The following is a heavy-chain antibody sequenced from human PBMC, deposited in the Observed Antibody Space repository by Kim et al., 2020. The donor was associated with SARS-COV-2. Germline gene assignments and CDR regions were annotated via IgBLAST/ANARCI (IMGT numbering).Heavy chain of an antibody. CDR3: SSGRGSFGGY. CDR1: GFSFSSYS. CDR2: ISSSSSIR. D-gene: IGHD2-15*01. J-gene: IGHJ4*02. Sequence: GGSLRLSCVASGFSFSSYSMNWVRQAPGKGLEWVSHISSSSSIRSYADAVKVRFTISIANDEKSRYLQMKSKRDETEAVYDCSSGRGSFGGYWGLGNL. V-gene: IGHV3-48*02.